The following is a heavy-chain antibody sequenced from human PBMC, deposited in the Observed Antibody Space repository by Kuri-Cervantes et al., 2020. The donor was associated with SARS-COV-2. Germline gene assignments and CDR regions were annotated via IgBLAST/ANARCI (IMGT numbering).Heavy chain of an antibody. Sequence: SETLSHTCTVSGGSISSYYWSWIRQPPGKGLEWIGYIYYSGSTNYDPSLKSRVTISVDTSKNQFSLKLSSVTAADTAVYYCARGSSSWYEPEHDAFDIWGQGTMVTVSS. J-gene: IGHJ3*02. CDR3: ARGSSSWYEPEHDAFDI. V-gene: IGHV4-59*01. D-gene: IGHD6-13*01. CDR2: IYYSGST. CDR1: GGSISSYY.